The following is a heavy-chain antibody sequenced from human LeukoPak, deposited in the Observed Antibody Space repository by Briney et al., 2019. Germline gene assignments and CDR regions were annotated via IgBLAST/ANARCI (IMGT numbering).Heavy chain of an antibody. D-gene: IGHD6-13*01. CDR1: GFTFSSYG. J-gene: IGHJ5*02. CDR2: IWYDGSNK. CDR3: AKDRVAAAGTVSWFDP. Sequence: PGGSLRLSCAASGFTFSSYGMHWVRQAPGKGLKWVAVIWYDGSNKYYADSVKGRFTISRDNSKNTLYLQMNSLRAEDTAVYYCAKDRVAAAGTVSWFDPWGQGTLVTVSS. V-gene: IGHV3-33*06.